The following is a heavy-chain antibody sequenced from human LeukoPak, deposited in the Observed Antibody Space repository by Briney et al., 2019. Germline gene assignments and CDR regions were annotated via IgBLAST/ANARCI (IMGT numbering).Heavy chain of an antibody. CDR3: ARGYCTSSSCYNGY. CDR1: AFIFSGHW. V-gene: IGHV3-30*03. D-gene: IGHD2-2*02. CDR2: MSFDVNNK. Sequence: PGGSLRLSCEGSAFIFSGHWMNWVRQAPGKGLEWVATMSFDVNNKYYADSVRGRFTISRDNSKNTLYLQMNSLRAEDTAVYSCARGYCTSSSCYNGYWGQGTLVTVSS. J-gene: IGHJ4*02.